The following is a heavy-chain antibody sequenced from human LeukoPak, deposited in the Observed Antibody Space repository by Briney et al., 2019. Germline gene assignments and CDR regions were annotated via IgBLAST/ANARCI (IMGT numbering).Heavy chain of an antibody. CDR3: ARSDLSSGWYYFDY. D-gene: IGHD6-19*01. J-gene: IGHJ4*02. CDR1: GGSVSSGGYS. V-gene: IGHV4-30-2*01. CDR2: IYHGGST. Sequence: SETLSLTCAVPGGSVSSGGYSWSWIRQPPGKGLEWIGYIYHGGSTYYNPSLKSRVTISVDRSKNQFSLKLRSVTAADTAVYYCARSDLSSGWYYFDYWGQGTLVTVSS.